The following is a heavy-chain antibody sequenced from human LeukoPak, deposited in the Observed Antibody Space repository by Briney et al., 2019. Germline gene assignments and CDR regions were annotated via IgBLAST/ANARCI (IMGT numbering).Heavy chain of an antibody. CDR3: AKALIAARLISLPGDY. Sequence: GGSLRLSCAASGFTFSSYGMHWVRQAPGKGLEGVAFIRYDGSNKYYADSVKGRFTISRDNSKNTLYLHMNSLRAEDTAVYYCAKALIAARLISLPGDYWGQGTLVTVSS. V-gene: IGHV3-30*02. CDR2: IRYDGSNK. CDR1: GFTFSSYG. D-gene: IGHD6-6*01. J-gene: IGHJ4*02.